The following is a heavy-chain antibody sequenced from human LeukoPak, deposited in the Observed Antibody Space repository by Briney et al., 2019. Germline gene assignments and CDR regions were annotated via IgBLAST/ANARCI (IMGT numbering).Heavy chain of an antibody. Sequence: GESLKISCKASGYSFITYWIGWVRQMPGKGLEWMGIIYPGDSDTRYSPSFQGQVTISADKSISTAYLQWSSLKASDTAMYYCARQVRYSYGGLYYRYMDVWGKGTTVTVSS. V-gene: IGHV5-51*01. D-gene: IGHD5-18*01. CDR1: GYSFITYW. CDR3: ARQVRYSYGGLYYRYMDV. J-gene: IGHJ6*03. CDR2: IYPGDSDT.